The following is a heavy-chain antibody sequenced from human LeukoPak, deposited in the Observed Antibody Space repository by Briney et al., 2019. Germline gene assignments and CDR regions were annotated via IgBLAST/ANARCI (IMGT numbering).Heavy chain of an antibody. Sequence: ASVKVSCKASGYTFTSYDINWVRQATGQGLEWMGWMDPNSGNTGYAQKFQSRVTMTRNTSISTAYMELSSLRSEDTAVYYCARGGSGSSWYGFYYYYMDVWGKGTTVTVSS. CDR3: ARGGSGSSWYGFYYYYMDV. CDR2: MDPNSGNT. J-gene: IGHJ6*03. V-gene: IGHV1-8*01. D-gene: IGHD6-13*01. CDR1: GYTFTSYD.